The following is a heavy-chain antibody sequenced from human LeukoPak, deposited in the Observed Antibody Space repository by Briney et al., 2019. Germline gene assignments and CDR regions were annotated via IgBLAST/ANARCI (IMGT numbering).Heavy chain of an antibody. Sequence: GGSLRLSCAASGFTFSSYGMHWVRQAPGRGLGWVAFIRYDGSNKYYADSVKGRFTISRDNSKNTLYLQMNSLRAEDTAVYYCAKGDYYGSVYYYYGMDVWGQGTTVTVSS. J-gene: IGHJ6*02. D-gene: IGHD3-10*01. CDR1: GFTFSSYG. V-gene: IGHV3-30*02. CDR2: IRYDGSNK. CDR3: AKGDYYGSVYYYYGMDV.